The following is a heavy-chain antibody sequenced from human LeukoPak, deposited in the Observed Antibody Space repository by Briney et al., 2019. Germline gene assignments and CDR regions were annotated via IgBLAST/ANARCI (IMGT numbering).Heavy chain of an antibody. D-gene: IGHD6-19*01. Sequence: GESLKISCKGAGYSFTSYWISWVRQMPGKGLEWMGRIDPSDSYTNYSPSFQGHVTISADKSISTAYLQWSSLKASDTAMYYCARPSSGWYVLDYWGQGTLVTVSS. J-gene: IGHJ4*02. CDR3: ARPSSGWYVLDY. CDR2: IDPSDSYT. V-gene: IGHV5-10-1*01. CDR1: GYSFTSYW.